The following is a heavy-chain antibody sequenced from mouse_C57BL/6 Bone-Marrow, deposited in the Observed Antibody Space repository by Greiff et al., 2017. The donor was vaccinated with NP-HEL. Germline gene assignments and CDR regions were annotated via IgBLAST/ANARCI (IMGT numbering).Heavy chain of an antibody. V-gene: IGHV1-59*01. Sequence: QVQLKQPGAELVRPGTSVKLSCKASGYTFTSYWMHWVKQRPGQGLEWIGVIDPSDSYTNYNHKFKGKATLTVDTSSSTAYMQLSSLTSEDSAVYYCARTLIYYYGSNDYWGQGTTLTVSS. CDR2: IDPSDSYT. J-gene: IGHJ2*01. D-gene: IGHD1-1*01. CDR3: ARTLIYYYGSNDY. CDR1: GYTFTSYW.